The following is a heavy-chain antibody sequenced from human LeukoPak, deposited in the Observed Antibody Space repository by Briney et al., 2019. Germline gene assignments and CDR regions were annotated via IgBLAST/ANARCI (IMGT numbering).Heavy chain of an antibody. CDR2: IWYDGNNK. D-gene: IGHD2-21*01. CDR1: GFTFRSYG. Sequence: PGRSLRLSCAASGFTFRSYGMHWVRQAPGKRLEWVAVIWYDGNNKYYADSVKGRFTISRDNSKNTLFLQMNSLRAEDTAVYYCARDYFYGHIIWWYFDLWGRGTLVTVSS. J-gene: IGHJ2*01. CDR3: ARDYFYGHIIWWYFDL. V-gene: IGHV3-33*01.